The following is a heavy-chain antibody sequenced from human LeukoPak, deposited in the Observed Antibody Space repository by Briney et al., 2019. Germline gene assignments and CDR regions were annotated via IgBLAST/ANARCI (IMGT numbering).Heavy chain of an antibody. CDR3: ARGTDYYDSSGYDY. CDR2: IYTSGST. Sequence: SETLSLTCTVSGGSISSYSWSWIRQPAGKGLEWIGHIYTSGSTNYNPSLKSRVTMSVDTSKNQFSLKLSSVTAADTAVYYCARGTDYYDSSGYDYWGQGTLVTVSS. V-gene: IGHV4-4*07. D-gene: IGHD3-22*01. CDR1: GGSISSYS. J-gene: IGHJ4*02.